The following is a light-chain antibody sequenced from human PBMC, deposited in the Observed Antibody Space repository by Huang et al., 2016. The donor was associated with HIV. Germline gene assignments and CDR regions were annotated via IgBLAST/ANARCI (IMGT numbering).Light chain of an antibody. CDR2: AAS. CDR3: LQYNTWPKT. CDR1: HSVSPH. V-gene: IGKV3-15*01. Sequence: ETEMTQSPATLSVSPGESATLPCRASHSVSPHVAWYQQRPGQAPRLLIYAASTRATGIPGRFGGSGSGTKFNLTIRSLQSEDFAMYYCLQYNTWPKTFGQGTKVDFK. J-gene: IGKJ1*01.